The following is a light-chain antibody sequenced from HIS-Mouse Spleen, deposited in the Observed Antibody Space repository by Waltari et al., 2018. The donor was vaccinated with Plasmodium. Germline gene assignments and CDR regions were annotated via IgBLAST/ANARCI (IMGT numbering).Light chain of an antibody. V-gene: IGKV1-5*03. CDR2: KAS. CDR1: QSISSW. Sequence: DIQLTQSPSTLSASVGDRVTITCRASQSISSWLPWYQQKPGKAPKRLIYKASSLESGVPSRFSGSGSGTEFTLTISSLQPDEFATYYCQQYNSYSWTFGQGTKVEIK. CDR3: QQYNSYSWT. J-gene: IGKJ1*01.